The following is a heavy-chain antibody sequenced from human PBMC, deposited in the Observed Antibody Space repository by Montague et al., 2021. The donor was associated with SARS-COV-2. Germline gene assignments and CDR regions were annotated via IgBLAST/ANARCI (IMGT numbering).Heavy chain of an antibody. Sequence: ETLSLTCTVSGYSIGTGYYWGWIRQPPGKGLEWIGTIYHSGSTHFNPSLKSRVTISVDTSKNQFSLNLSSVTAADTAVYYCAKVAGSHDTFDIWGRGTMVTVSS. CDR1: GYSIGTGYY. D-gene: IGHD6-19*01. CDR2: IYHSGST. J-gene: IGHJ3*02. V-gene: IGHV4-38-2*02. CDR3: AKVAGSHDTFDI.